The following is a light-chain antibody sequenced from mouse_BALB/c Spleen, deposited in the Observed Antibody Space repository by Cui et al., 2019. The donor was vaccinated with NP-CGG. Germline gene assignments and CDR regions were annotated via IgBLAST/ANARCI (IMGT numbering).Light chain of an antibody. CDR1: TGAVTTSNY. J-gene: IGLJ1*01. CDR2: GTN. CDR3: ALWYSNHWV. V-gene: IGLV1*01. Sequence: QHVVTQESALTTSPGETVTLTCHSSTGAVTTSNYANWVQEKPDHLFTGLIGGTNNRAPGVPARFSGSLIGDKAALTITGAQTEDEAIYFCALWYSNHWVFGGGTKLTVL.